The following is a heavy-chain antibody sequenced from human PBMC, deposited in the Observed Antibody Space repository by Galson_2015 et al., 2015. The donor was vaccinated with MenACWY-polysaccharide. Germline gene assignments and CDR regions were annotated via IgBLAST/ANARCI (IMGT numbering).Heavy chain of an antibody. CDR1: GFTFSRYW. Sequence: SLRLSCAASGFTFSRYWMHWIRQAPGKGLVRDSRINGDGNSTTCADSVKGRFTISRDNTKNTLYLQMNSLRAEDTAVYYCTKDFDWNDGHWGPGPLVTVSS. CDR2: INGDGNST. V-gene: IGHV3-74*01. D-gene: IGHD1-1*01. CDR3: TKDFDWNDGH. J-gene: IGHJ4*02.